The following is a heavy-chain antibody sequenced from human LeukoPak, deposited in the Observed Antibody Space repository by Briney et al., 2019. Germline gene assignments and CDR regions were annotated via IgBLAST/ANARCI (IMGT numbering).Heavy chain of an antibody. V-gene: IGHV3-72*01. J-gene: IGHJ6*03. CDR3: AREGDYYYHMDV. CDR1: GFTFSSYG. CDR2: TRNKANSYTT. Sequence: GGSLRLSCAASGFTFSSYGMSWVRQAPGKGLEWVGRTRNKANSYTTEYAASVKGRFTISRDDSKKSLYLQMNSLKTEDTAVYYCAREGDYYYHMDVWGKGTTVTVSS. D-gene: IGHD1-26*01.